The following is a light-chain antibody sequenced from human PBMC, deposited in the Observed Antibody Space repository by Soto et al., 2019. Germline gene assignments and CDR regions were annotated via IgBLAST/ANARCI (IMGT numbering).Light chain of an antibody. V-gene: IGKV2-30*01. CDR2: KVS. Sequence: DVVMTQSPLSLPVALGQPASISCRPGQSLVCCDGNTSLNWFQQRPGQSPRRLIYKVSNRDSGVPDRFSGSGSGTDFKLKISRVEAEDVGVYYCMQGTHLLSFGGGTKVEIK. CDR3: MQGTHLLS. CDR1: QSLVCCDGNTS. J-gene: IGKJ4*01.